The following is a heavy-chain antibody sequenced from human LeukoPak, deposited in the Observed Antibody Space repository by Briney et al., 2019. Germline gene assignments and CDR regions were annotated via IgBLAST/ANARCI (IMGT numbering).Heavy chain of an antibody. V-gene: IGHV3-48*01. CDR2: ISSSSSTI. CDR1: GLTISSYS. J-gene: IGHJ4*02. D-gene: IGHD3-22*01. CDR3: AKDLNYYDRSGYI. Sequence: GGSLRLSCAASGLTISSYSMNWVRQAPGKGLQWVSYISSSSSTIYYADSVKGRFTISRDNAKNSLYLQMNSLRADDTAVYYCAKDLNYYDRSGYIWGQGTLVSVS.